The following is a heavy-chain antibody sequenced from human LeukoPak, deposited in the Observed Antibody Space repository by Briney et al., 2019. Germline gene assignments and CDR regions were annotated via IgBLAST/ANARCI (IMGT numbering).Heavy chain of an antibody. Sequence: ASVKVSCTASGYTFTGYYMHWVRQAPGQGLEWMGWINPNSGGTNYAQKFQGRVTMTRDTSISTAYMELSRLRSDDTAVYYCARVGSGYDPGYFDYWGQGTLVTVSS. CDR3: ARVGSGYDPGYFDY. CDR1: GYTFTGYY. V-gene: IGHV1-2*02. J-gene: IGHJ4*02. D-gene: IGHD5-12*01. CDR2: INPNSGGT.